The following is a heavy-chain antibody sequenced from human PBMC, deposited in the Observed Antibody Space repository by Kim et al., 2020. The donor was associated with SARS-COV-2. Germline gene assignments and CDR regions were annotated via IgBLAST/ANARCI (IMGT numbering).Heavy chain of an antibody. CDR2: IYYSGST. CDR3: ARHDYGDYKIFDY. J-gene: IGHJ4*02. Sequence: SETLSLTCTVSGGSISSSSYYWGWIRQPPGKGLEWIGSIYYSGSTYYNPSLKSRVTISVDTSKNQFSLKLSSVTAADTAVYYCARHDYGDYKIFDYWGQGTLVTVSS. CDR1: GGSISSSSYY. D-gene: IGHD4-17*01. V-gene: IGHV4-39*01.